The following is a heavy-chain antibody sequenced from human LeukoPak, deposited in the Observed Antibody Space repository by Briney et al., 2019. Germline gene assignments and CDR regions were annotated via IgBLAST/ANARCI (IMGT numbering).Heavy chain of an antibody. Sequence: PGGSLRLSCAASGFTFSSYSMNWVRQAPGKGLEWVSSISSSSSSYIYYADSVKGRFTISRDNAKNSLYLQMNSLRAEDTAVYYCARERARRGEVSVDYWGQGTLVTVSS. J-gene: IGHJ4*02. CDR2: ISSSSSSYI. V-gene: IGHV3-21*01. CDR1: GFTFSSYS. D-gene: IGHD3-10*01. CDR3: ARERARRGEVSVDY.